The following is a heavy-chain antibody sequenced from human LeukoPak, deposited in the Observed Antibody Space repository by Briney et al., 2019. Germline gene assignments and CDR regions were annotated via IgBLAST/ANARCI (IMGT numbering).Heavy chain of an antibody. CDR1: GFTFSSYA. CDR3: AKGTYSSGWYAVDY. D-gene: IGHD6-19*01. Sequence: PPGGSLRLSCAASGFTFSSYAMSWVRQAPGKGLEWVSAISGNGGSTYYADSVKGRFTISRDNSKNTLYLQMNSLRAEDTAVYYCAKGTYSSGWYAVDYWGQGTLVTVSS. V-gene: IGHV3-23*01. J-gene: IGHJ4*02. CDR2: ISGNGGST.